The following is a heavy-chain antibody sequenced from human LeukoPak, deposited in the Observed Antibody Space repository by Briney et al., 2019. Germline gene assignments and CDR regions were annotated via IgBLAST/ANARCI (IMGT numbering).Heavy chain of an antibody. J-gene: IGHJ4*02. CDR2: TSGSGTTT. CDR3: AKGGRVAAASEVDY. Sequence: GASLRLSCAASGFTSSSYAMNWVRQAPGKGLEWVSTTSGSGTTTHHADSVKGRFTISRDNSKSTLYLQMNSLRAEDTAVYYCAKGGRVAAASEVDYWGQGTLVTVSS. V-gene: IGHV3-23*01. D-gene: IGHD6-13*01. CDR1: GFTSSSYA.